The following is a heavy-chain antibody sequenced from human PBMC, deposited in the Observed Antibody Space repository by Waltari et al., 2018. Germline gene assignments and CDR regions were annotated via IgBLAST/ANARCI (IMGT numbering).Heavy chain of an antibody. CDR2: IYTSGST. CDR1: GGSISSGSYY. J-gene: IGHJ4*02. V-gene: IGHV4-61*02. CDR3: ARDRGGDFDY. Sequence: QVQLQESGPGLVKPSQTLSLTCTVSGGSISSGSYYLSWIRQPAGKGLEWIGRIYTSGSTNYNPSLKSRVTISVDTSKNQFSLKLSSVTAADTAVYYCARDRGGDFDYWGQGTLVTVSS. D-gene: IGHD2-21*01.